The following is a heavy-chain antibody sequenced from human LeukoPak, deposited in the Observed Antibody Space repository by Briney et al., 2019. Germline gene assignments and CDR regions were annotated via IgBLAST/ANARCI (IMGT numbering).Heavy chain of an antibody. D-gene: IGHD3-16*01. V-gene: IGHV3-7*03. J-gene: IGHJ1*01. CDR2: MKEDGSDE. CDR3: AKGGAGGRYFPT. Sequence: GGSLRLSCVASGFIFSDSTMSWVRQAAGKGLEWVAKMKEDGSDENYVDSVKGRFTISRDNARNSVHLQMKSLRAEDTAVYFCAKGGAGGRYFPTWGQGILVIVSS. CDR1: GFIFSDST.